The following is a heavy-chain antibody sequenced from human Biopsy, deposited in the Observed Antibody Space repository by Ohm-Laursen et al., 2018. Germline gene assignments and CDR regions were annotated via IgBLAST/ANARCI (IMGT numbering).Heavy chain of an antibody. D-gene: IGHD1-26*01. CDR3: ARLSLYNGSYYWGY. CDR2: IYYTGNT. Sequence: SETLSLTCIVSGGSTSLYYWGWIRQPPGKRLGYLGNIYYTGNTNYNPSLKSRATISIDTSKNEFSLNLTSVTATDTAVYYCARLSLYNGSYYWGYWGQGTLVTVSS. J-gene: IGHJ4*02. CDR1: GGSTSLYY. V-gene: IGHV4-59*08.